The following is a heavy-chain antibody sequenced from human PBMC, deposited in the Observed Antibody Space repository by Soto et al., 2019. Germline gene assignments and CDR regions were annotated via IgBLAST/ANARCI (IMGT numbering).Heavy chain of an antibody. CDR1: GGSISSGGYS. CDR2: IYHSGST. D-gene: IGHD3-10*01. CDR3: ARTGYYFPHYGSGSLPLGDYYGMDV. J-gene: IGHJ6*02. Sequence: QLQLQESGSGLVKPSQTLSLTCAVSGGSISSGGYSWSWIRQPPGKGLEWIGYIYHSGSTYYNPSLKSRVTISVDRSKDQFSLKLSSVTAADTAVYYCARTGYYFPHYGSGSLPLGDYYGMDVWGQGTTVTVSS. V-gene: IGHV4-30-2*01.